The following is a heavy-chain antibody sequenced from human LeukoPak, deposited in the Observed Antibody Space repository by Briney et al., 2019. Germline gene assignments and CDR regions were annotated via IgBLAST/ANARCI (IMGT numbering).Heavy chain of an antibody. CDR2: ISGSGGST. CDR3: ARDTVGVKGYFDY. Sequence: GGSLRLSCAASGFTFSSYAMSWVRQAPGKGLERVSAISGSGGSTYYADSVKGRFTISRDNSKNTLYLQMNSLRAEDTAVYYCARDTVGVKGYFDYWGQGTLVTVSS. CDR1: GFTFSSYA. J-gene: IGHJ4*02. V-gene: IGHV3-23*01. D-gene: IGHD4-11*01.